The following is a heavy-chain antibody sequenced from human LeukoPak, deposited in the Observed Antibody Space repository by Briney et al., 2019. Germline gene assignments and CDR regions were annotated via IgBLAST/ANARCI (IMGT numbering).Heavy chain of an antibody. Sequence: SETLSLTCTVSGGSISSSSYYWGWIRQPPGKGLEWIGYMLYSGSTNQNPSLRSRVTISVDTSKNQVSLKLSSVTAADTAVYYCARSDIWGSYRFLDYWGQGALVTVSS. J-gene: IGHJ4*02. CDR1: GGSISSSSYY. CDR2: MLYSGST. CDR3: ARSDIWGSYRFLDY. D-gene: IGHD3-16*02. V-gene: IGHV4-61*05.